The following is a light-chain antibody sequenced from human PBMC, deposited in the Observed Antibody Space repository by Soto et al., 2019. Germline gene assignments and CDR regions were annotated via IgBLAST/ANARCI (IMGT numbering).Light chain of an antibody. CDR1: QSVSSSY. CDR3: QQYNNWPSWT. CDR2: GAS. V-gene: IGKV3-20*01. J-gene: IGKJ1*01. Sequence: EVVLTQSPGTLSLSPGERATLSCRASQSVSSSYLAWYQQKPGQAPRLLIYGASNRATGIPDRFSGSGSGTEFTLTISSLQSEDFAVYYCQQYNNWPSWTFGQGTKVDIK.